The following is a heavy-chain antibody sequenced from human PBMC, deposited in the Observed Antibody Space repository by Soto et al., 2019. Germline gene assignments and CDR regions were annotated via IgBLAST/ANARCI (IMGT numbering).Heavy chain of an antibody. CDR3: ARAESSSPSLPSDY. D-gene: IGHD6-6*01. CDR2: ISYDGSNK. J-gene: IGHJ4*02. V-gene: IGHV3-30-3*01. Sequence: ALRLSCAASGFTFSSYAMHWVRQAPGKGLEWVAVISYDGSNKYYADSVKGRFTISRDNSKNTLYLQMNSLRAEDTAVYYCARAESSSPSLPSDYWGQGTLVTVSS. CDR1: GFTFSSYA.